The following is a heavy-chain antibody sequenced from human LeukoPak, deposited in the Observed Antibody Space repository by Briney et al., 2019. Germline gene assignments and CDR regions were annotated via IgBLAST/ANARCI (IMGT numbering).Heavy chain of an antibody. D-gene: IGHD1-26*01. CDR2: ISSNGGST. CDR3: VKDTSVSLREHYFDY. J-gene: IGHJ4*02. CDR1: GFTFSSYA. Sequence: GGSLRPSCSASGFTFSSYAMHWVRQAPGKGLEYVSAISSNGGSTYYADSVKGRFTISRDNSKNTLYLQMSSLRAEDTAVYYCVKDTSVSLREHYFDYWGQGTLVTVSS. V-gene: IGHV3-64D*06.